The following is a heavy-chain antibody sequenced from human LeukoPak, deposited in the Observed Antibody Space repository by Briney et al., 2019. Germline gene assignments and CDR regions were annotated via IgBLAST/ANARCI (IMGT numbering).Heavy chain of an antibody. D-gene: IGHD3-3*01. Sequence: PGGSLRLSCAASGFTFSSYGMHWVRQAPGKGLEWVAVISYDGSNKYYADSVKGRFTISRDNSKNTLYLQMNSLRAEDTAVYYCARDQYDFWSGYTSVDGMDVWGQGTTVTVSS. CDR1: GFTFSSYG. CDR3: ARDQYDFWSGYTSVDGMDV. J-gene: IGHJ6*02. V-gene: IGHV3-30*19. CDR2: ISYDGSNK.